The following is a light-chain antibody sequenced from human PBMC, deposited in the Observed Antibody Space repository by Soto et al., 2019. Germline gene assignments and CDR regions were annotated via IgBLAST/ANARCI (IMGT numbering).Light chain of an antibody. CDR1: QSVSSSY. CDR2: GAS. Sequence: EIVLTQSPGTLSLSPGERVTLSCRASQSVSSSYLAWYQQKPGQAPRLLIYGASIRATGIPDRFSGSGSGTDFTLAISGLEPEDFAVYYCQQYGSSPPTFGQRTKVEIK. V-gene: IGKV3-20*01. CDR3: QQYGSSPPT. J-gene: IGKJ1*01.